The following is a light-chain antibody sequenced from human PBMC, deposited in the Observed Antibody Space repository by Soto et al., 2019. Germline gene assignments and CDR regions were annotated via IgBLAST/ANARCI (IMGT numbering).Light chain of an antibody. CDR3: SSYAGSNNLGV. Sequence: CVLPQPPSASGSPGQSVTISCTGTSSDIGGYNYVSWYQQHPGKAPKLMIYEVTKRPSGVPDRFSGSKSGNTASLTVSGLQAEDEADYYCSSYAGSNNLGVFGTGTKVTVL. CDR2: EVT. CDR1: SSDIGGYNY. V-gene: IGLV2-8*01. J-gene: IGLJ1*01.